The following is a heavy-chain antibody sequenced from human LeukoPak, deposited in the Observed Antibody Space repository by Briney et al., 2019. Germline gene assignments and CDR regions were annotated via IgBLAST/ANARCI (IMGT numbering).Heavy chain of an antibody. Sequence: ASVKVSCKASGYTFTSYGISWVRQAPGQGLEWMGWISAYNGNTNYAQKLQGRVTMTTDTSTSTAYMELRSLRSDDTAVYYCARVTMVRGVITGNWFDPWGQGTLVTVSS. V-gene: IGHV1-18*01. J-gene: IGHJ5*02. CDR3: ARVTMVRGVITGNWFDP. CDR1: GYTFTSYG. CDR2: ISAYNGNT. D-gene: IGHD3-10*01.